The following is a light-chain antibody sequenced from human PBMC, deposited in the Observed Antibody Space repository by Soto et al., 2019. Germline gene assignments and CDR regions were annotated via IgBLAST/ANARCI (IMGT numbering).Light chain of an antibody. V-gene: IGKV1-39*01. CDR3: QQSYITPWT. J-gene: IGKJ1*01. Sequence: DIQMTQSPSSLSASVGDRVTITCRASQSIGGYLNWYQQKPGKAPNLLIYGASSLQSGVPSRFSGSGSGTDFTLTISSLQPEDFATYCCQQSYITPWTFGQGTKVEIK. CDR2: GAS. CDR1: QSIGGY.